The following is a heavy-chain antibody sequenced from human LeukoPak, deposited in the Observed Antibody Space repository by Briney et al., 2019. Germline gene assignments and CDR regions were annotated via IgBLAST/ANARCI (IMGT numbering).Heavy chain of an antibody. J-gene: IGHJ4*02. CDR3: AREDRGDYYFDY. V-gene: IGHV4-59*01. CDR1: GGFISSYY. CDR2: VLYNGNT. D-gene: IGHD3-10*01. Sequence: SETLSLTCTVSGGFISSYYWTWIRQTPGKGLEWIGDVLYNGNTNSNPSLKSRVTISLDTSKNQFSLKLSSVTAADTAVYYCAREDRGDYYFDYWGQGTLVTVSS.